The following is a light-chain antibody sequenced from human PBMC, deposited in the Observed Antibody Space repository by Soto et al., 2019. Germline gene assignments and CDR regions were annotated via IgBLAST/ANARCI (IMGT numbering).Light chain of an antibody. V-gene: IGLV2-18*02. CDR2: DVS. Sequence: QSVLTQPPSVSGSPGQSVAISCTGTSSDVGSSNGVSWYQQPPGTAPKLMIYDVSNRPSGVPDRFSGSKSGNTASLTISGLQAEDEADYYCSSYTSSNIYVFGNGTKVTVL. CDR1: SSDVGSSNG. J-gene: IGLJ1*01. CDR3: SSYTSSNIYV.